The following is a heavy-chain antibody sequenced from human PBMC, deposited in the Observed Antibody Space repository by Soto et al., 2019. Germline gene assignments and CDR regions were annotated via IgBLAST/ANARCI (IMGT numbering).Heavy chain of an antibody. Sequence: SENLSLTCTVSGASMNSYHWSWIRQPAGKGLEGIGHIHSSGRTNYNPSLKSRVTMSVYTSKNQFSLRLMSLTAADTAVYYCASDHGVAVAGITWFERWGKG. D-gene: IGHD6-13*01. CDR2: IHSSGRT. CDR3: ASDHGVAVAGITWFER. CDR1: GASMNSYH. V-gene: IGHV4-4*07. J-gene: IGHJ5*02.